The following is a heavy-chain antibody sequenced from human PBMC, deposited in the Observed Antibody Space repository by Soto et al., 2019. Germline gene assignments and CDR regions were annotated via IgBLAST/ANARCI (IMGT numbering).Heavy chain of an antibody. CDR3: TTDSSTALDAFDI. Sequence: PGGSLRLSCAASGFTFSNAWMGWVRQAPGKGLEWVGRIKSKTDGGTTDYAAPVKGRFTISRDDSKNTLYLQMNSLKTEDTAVYYCTTDSSTALDAFDIWGQGTMVTVSS. J-gene: IGHJ3*02. V-gene: IGHV3-15*01. D-gene: IGHD2-2*01. CDR1: GFTFSNAW. CDR2: IKSKTDGGTT.